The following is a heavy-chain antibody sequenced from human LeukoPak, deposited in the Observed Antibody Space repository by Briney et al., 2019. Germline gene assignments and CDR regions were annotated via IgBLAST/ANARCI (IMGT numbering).Heavy chain of an antibody. CDR3: AKALRNYVSYWYFDL. Sequence: GRSLRLSCAASGFTFSSYGMHWVRQAPGEGLEWVAGIWYDGSNKYYADSVKGRFTISRDNSKNTLYLQMNSLRADDTAVYYCAKALRNYVSYWYFDLWGRGTLVTVSS. V-gene: IGHV3-33*06. CDR1: GFTFSSYG. D-gene: IGHD3-10*02. CDR2: IWYDGSNK. J-gene: IGHJ2*01.